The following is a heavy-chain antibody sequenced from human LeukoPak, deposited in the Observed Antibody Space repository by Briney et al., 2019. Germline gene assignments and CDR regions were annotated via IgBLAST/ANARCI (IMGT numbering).Heavy chain of an antibody. V-gene: IGHV3-30*18. CDR2: ISHDGRHK. CDR1: GFIFSSYG. D-gene: IGHD6-19*01. J-gene: IGHJ4*02. Sequence: PGGSLRLFCAASGFIFSSYGMHWARRAPGKGLEGVAFISHDGRHKNFADSVKGRFTISRDNSKNTLSLLLTSLRAEDTALYYCAKDAVRLYRHFDFWGQGTLVTVSS. CDR3: AKDAVRLYRHFDF.